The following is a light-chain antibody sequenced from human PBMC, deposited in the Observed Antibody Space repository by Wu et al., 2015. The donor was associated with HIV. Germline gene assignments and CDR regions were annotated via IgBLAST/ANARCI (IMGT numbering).Light chain of an antibody. V-gene: IGKV3-11*01. J-gene: IGKJ4*01. CDR2: DAS. CDR1: QSVSYF. Sequence: EIVLTQSPGTLSLSPGERATLSCRASQSVSYFLAWFQQKPGQAPRLLIYDASKRATDIPARFSGRGSGTDFTLTISSLEPEDFAVYYCQQRSNWPLTFGGGTEGGD. CDR3: QQRSNWPLT.